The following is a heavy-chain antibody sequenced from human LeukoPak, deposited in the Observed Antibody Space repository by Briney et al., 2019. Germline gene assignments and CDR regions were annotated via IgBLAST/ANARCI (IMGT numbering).Heavy chain of an antibody. D-gene: IGHD1-1*01. CDR3: ATEIKAFDI. CDR2: ISSGSTYI. Sequence: GGSLRLSCAASGFTFNTYSMNWVRQAPGKGLEWVSSISSGSTYIYYADSVKGRFTISRDNAKNSLYLQMNSLRAEDTAVYYCATEIKAFDIWGQGTLVTVSS. V-gene: IGHV3-21*01. CDR1: GFTFNTYS. J-gene: IGHJ3*02.